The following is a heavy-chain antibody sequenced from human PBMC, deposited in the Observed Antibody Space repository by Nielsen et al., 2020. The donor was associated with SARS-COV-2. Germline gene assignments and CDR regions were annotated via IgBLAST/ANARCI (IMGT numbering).Heavy chain of an antibody. V-gene: IGHV3-30*18. CDR1: GFTFSSYG. CDR3: AKPHSGSYYGPFDY. Sequence: GGSLRLSCAASGFTFSSYGMHWVRQAPGKGLEWVAVISYDGSNKYYADSVKGRFTISRDNSKNTLYLQINSLRAEDTAVYYCAKPHSGSYYGPFDYWGQGTLVTVSS. CDR2: ISYDGSNK. D-gene: IGHD1-26*01. J-gene: IGHJ4*02.